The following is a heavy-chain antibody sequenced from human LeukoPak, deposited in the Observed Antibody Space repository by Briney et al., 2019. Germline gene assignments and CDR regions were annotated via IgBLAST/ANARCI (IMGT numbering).Heavy chain of an antibody. CDR3: ASFPWIQLWSYGMDV. Sequence: GGSLRLSCAASGFTFSDYYMSWIRQAPGKGLEWVSYISSSGSTIYDADSVKGRFTISRDNAKNSLYLQMNSLRAEDTAVYYCASFPWIQLWSYGMDVWGQGTTVTVSS. CDR1: GFTFSDYY. D-gene: IGHD5-18*01. V-gene: IGHV3-11*01. J-gene: IGHJ6*02. CDR2: ISSSGSTI.